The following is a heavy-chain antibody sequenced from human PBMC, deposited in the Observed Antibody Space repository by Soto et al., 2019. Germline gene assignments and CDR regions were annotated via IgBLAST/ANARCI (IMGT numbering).Heavy chain of an antibody. CDR2: IAYDASKK. CDR3: ASPYCSGGSCYLTEYFQH. J-gene: IGHJ1*01. Sequence: QVQLVESGGGVVQPGRSLRLSCAASGFSFSYYAMHWVRQAPGKGLEWVAVIAYDASKKYYADSVKGRFTISSDNSKNTPYLQMNSLRDEDTAVYYCASPYCSGGSCYLTEYFQHWGQGTLVTVSS. V-gene: IGHV3-30*03. D-gene: IGHD2-15*01. CDR1: GFSFSYYA.